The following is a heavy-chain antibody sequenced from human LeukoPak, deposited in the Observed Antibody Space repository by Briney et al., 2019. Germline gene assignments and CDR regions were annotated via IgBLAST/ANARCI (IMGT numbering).Heavy chain of an antibody. D-gene: IGHD2-15*01. CDR2: IYYGGSA. CDR1: GGSITSSGFY. Sequence: SETLSLTCTVSGGSITSSGFYWGWIRQPPGKGLEWIGNIYYGGSAYYNPSLKSRVTISVDTSKNQFSLKLSSVTAADTAVYYCAKQPNIVVVDNWFDPWGQGTLVAVSS. V-gene: IGHV4-39*07. CDR3: AKQPNIVVVDNWFDP. J-gene: IGHJ5*02.